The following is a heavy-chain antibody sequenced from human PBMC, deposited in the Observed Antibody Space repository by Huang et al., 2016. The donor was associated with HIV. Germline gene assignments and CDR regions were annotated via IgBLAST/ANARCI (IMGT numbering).Heavy chain of an antibody. CDR2: INHLWST. CDR3: ARDATKNPRGWFDP. J-gene: IGHJ5*02. D-gene: IGHD3-10*01. Sequence: QVHLQQWGAGLLKSAETLSLTCAVYGGSLSGYYWSWLRQTPGKGLEGIEEINHLWSTSYNPSLKSRVSISMDGSKKQLSIKLRSISDADTAVYFCARDATKNPRGWFDPWGQGTLVTVSS. V-gene: IGHV4-34*02. CDR1: GGSLSGYY.